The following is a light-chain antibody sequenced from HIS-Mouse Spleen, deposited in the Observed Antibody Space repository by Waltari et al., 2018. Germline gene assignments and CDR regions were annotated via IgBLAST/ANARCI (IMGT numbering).Light chain of an antibody. CDR3: SSYTSSSTYV. V-gene: IGLV2-14*03. Sequence: QSALTQPASVSGSPGQSTTISCTGTSSDVGRYNYVSWYQQHPGKAPKLMIYDVSNRPSGVSNRFSGSKSGNTASLTISGLQAEDEADYYCSSYTSSSTYVFGTGTKVTVL. J-gene: IGLJ1*01. CDR1: SSDVGRYNY. CDR2: DVS.